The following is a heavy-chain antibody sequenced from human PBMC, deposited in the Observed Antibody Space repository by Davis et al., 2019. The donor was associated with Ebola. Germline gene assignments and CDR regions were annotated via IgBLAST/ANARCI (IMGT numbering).Heavy chain of an antibody. J-gene: IGHJ4*02. CDR2: ISGGGITT. V-gene: IGHV3-23*01. Sequence: GESLKISCAASGFTFSSYWMHWVRQAPGKGLVWVSGISGGGITTDYTDSVRGRFTISRDNSKNTLYLQMDSLRAEDTAVYYCAKEKVSGSSYYIDNWGQGTLVTVSS. D-gene: IGHD3-10*01. CDR1: GFTFSSYW. CDR3: AKEKVSGSSYYIDN.